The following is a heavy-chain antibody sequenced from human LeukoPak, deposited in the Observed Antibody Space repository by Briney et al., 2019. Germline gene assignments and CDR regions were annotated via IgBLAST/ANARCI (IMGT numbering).Heavy chain of an antibody. Sequence: PGGSLRLSCAASGFTFSNAWMSWVRQAPGKGLEWVGQIDKKDKGYATATAYAESVKGRFTISRDYSINTAYLQMKSLKTEDTALYYCTRDSGTYNWFDPWGQGTLVTVSS. CDR1: GFTFSNAW. CDR2: IDKKDKGYATAT. J-gene: IGHJ5*02. CDR3: TRDSGTYNWFDP. V-gene: IGHV3-73*01. D-gene: IGHD1-26*01.